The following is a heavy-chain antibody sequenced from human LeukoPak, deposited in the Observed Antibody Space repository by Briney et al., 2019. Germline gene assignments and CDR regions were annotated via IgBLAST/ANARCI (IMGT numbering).Heavy chain of an antibody. Sequence: GASVKVSCKASGYTFTDHYIEWVRQAPGQGLEWVGWINPNNGVTNYAQKFQGRVTMTRDTSISTAYMELSSLRSEDTAMYYCARDRTHYYESSGYYSRWEYWGQGTLVTVSS. CDR1: GYTFTDHY. V-gene: IGHV1-2*02. D-gene: IGHD3-22*01. CDR3: ARDRTHYYESSGYYSRWEY. J-gene: IGHJ4*02. CDR2: INPNNGVT.